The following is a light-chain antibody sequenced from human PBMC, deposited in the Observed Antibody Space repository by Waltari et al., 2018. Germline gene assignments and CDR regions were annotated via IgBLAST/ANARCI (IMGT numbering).Light chain of an antibody. V-gene: IGKV1-9*01. Sequence: IQLTQPPSSLSASVGDRVTITCRASQGINTYLAWYQQKPGKAPNLLIYAASTLQSGVPSRFNGSGSGTEFTLTISSLQPEDFATYCCQQVKSYPLTFGGGATVEIK. CDR2: AAS. J-gene: IGKJ4*01. CDR1: QGINTY. CDR3: QQVKSYPLT.